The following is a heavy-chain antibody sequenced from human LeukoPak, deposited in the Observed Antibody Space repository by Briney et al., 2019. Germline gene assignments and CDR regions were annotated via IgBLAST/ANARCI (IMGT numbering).Heavy chain of an antibody. J-gene: IGHJ4*02. D-gene: IGHD5-12*01. CDR3: ARDEDGYDYFY. CDR1: GYTFTIYG. Sequence: ASVKVSCKASGYTFTIYGISWVRQAPGQGLERMGWISSYNGNTNYAQKLQGRVTMTTDTSTSTAYMELTSLRSDDTAVYYCARDEDGYDYFYWGQGTLVTVSS. V-gene: IGHV1-18*04. CDR2: ISSYNGNT.